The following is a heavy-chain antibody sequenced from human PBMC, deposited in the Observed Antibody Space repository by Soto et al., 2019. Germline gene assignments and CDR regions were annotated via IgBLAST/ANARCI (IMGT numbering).Heavy chain of an antibody. CDR3: ARTWVSSGWYGVDY. CDR2: TYYRSKWYN. V-gene: IGHV6-1*01. D-gene: IGHD6-19*01. CDR1: GDSVSSNIAA. J-gene: IGHJ4*02. Sequence: PSQALSLTCAISGDSVSSNIAAWNWIRQSPSRGLEWLGRTYYRSKWYNDYAVSVKSRITINPDTSKNQFSLQLNSVTPEDTAVYYCARTWVSSGWYGVDYWGQGTLVTVSS.